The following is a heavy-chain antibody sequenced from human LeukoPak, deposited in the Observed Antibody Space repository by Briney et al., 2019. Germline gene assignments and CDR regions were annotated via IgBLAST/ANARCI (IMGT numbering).Heavy chain of an antibody. D-gene: IGHD3-10*01. CDR3: AGTSGSYYASY. V-gene: IGHV3-66*01. J-gene: IGHJ4*02. CDR1: GFTVSSNY. CDR2: IYSGGST. Sequence: GGSLRLSCTASGFTVSSNYMSWVRQAPGTGLEWVSVIYSGGSTFYADSVKGRFTISRDNSKNTLYLQMNSLRAEDTAVYYCAGTSGSYYASYWGQGTLVTVSS.